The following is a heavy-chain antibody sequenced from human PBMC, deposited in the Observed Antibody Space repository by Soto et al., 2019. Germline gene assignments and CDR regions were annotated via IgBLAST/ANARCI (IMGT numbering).Heavy chain of an antibody. CDR2: INPSGGST. Sequence: QVQLVQSGAEVKKPGASVKVSCKASGYTFTSYYIHWVRQAPGQGLEWMGVINPSGGSTTYAQKFQGRVTVTRDTSTSTVYMDLISLRSEDTAVYYCASNPDAFDIWGLGTMVTVSS. J-gene: IGHJ3*02. CDR1: GYTFTSYY. CDR3: ASNPDAFDI. V-gene: IGHV1-46*01.